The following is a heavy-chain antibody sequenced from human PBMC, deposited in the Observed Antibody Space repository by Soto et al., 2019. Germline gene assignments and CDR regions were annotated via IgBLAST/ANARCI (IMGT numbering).Heavy chain of an antibody. CDR2: INHSGRT. CDR1: VGSFSGYY. Sequence: QGQLQQWGAGLLKPSETLSLTCAVYVGSFSGYYWSWIRQPPGKGLEWIGEINHSGRTNYNPSLKSRVTISVDTSKNQFSLNLSSVTAAHTAVYYCARGAYCSGGYCYGGFDPWGQGTLVTVSS. D-gene: IGHD2-15*01. V-gene: IGHV4-34*01. J-gene: IGHJ5*02. CDR3: ARGAYCSGGYCYGGFDP.